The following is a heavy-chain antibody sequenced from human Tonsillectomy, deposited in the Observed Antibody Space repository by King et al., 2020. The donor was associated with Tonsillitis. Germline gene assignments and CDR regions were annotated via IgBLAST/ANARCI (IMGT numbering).Heavy chain of an antibody. CDR3: SRETLAFDC. V-gene: IGHV1-2*02. CDR1: EYTFTDYY. Sequence: QLVQSGAEVKKPGASLKVSCKPSEYTFTDYYIHWVRQAPGQGLEWMGWVNPNSGGTNYAQNFQDRVTMTSDTSISTAYMELSRLRSDDTAVYYCSRETLAFDCWGQGTVVTVSS. CDR2: VNPNSGGT. J-gene: IGHJ4*02.